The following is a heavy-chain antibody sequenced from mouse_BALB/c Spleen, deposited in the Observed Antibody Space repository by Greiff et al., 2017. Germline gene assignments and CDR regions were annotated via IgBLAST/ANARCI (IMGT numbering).Heavy chain of an antibody. CDR1: GFTFSSYA. V-gene: IGHV5-6-5*01. CDR2: ISSGGST. Sequence: EVQLVESGGGLVKPGGSLKLSCAASGFTFSSYAMSWVRQTPEKRLEWVASISSGGSTYYPDSVKGRFTISRDNARNILYLQMSSLRSEDTAMYYCARVYGYYAMDYWGQGTSVTVSS. J-gene: IGHJ4*01. D-gene: IGHD1-1*02. CDR3: ARVYGYYAMDY.